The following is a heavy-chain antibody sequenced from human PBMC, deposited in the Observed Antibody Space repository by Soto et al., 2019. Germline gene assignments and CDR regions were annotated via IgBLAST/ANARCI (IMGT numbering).Heavy chain of an antibody. CDR1: GYIFTSYD. V-gene: IGHV1-8*02. J-gene: IGHJ4*02. Sequence: QVQLVQSGAEVKKPGASVKVSCKASGYIFTSYDINWVRQATGQRLEWMGWMNPNSGNAGSVQKFQGRVTMTRNTSIGTAYMELSSLRSEDTAVYYCARSQRGYSFADSWGQGTLVSVSS. CDR2: MNPNSGNA. CDR3: ARSQRGYSFADS. D-gene: IGHD5-18*01.